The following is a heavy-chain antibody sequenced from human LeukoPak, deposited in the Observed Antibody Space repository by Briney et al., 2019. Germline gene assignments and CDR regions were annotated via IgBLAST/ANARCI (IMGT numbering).Heavy chain of an antibody. J-gene: IGHJ4*02. Sequence: GGSLSLSCVASGFTFSNYWMSWVRQAPGQGLEWVANIKEDGSEKYYVDSVKGRFTISRDNAKNSLYLQMNSLRAEDTAVYYCARTIRGYWGQGTLVTVSS. V-gene: IGHV3-7*01. D-gene: IGHD3-10*01. CDR2: IKEDGSEK. CDR3: ARTIRGY. CDR1: GFTFSNYW.